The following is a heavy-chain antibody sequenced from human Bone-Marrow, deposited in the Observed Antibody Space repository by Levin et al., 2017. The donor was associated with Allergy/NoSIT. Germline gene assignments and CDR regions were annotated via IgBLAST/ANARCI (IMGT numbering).Heavy chain of an antibody. CDR1: GFTFSGSP. Sequence: ASVKVTCAASGFTFSGSPMNWVRQAPGKGLEWVAYIGDHITVTYYADYVKGRFTVSRDNAKNSLYLQMNSLTAEDTALYYCVRDGGRAYDMDVWGQGTTVTVSS. J-gene: IGHJ6*03. CDR3: VRDGGRAYDMDV. D-gene: IGHD3-16*01. V-gene: IGHV3-48*04. CDR2: IGDHITVT.